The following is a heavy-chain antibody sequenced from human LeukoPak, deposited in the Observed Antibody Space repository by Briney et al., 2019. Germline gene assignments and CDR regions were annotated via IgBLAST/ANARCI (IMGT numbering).Heavy chain of an antibody. V-gene: IGHV4-34*01. CDR2: INHSGST. CDR1: GGSFSGYY. Sequence: SETLSLTCAVYGGSFSGYYWSWLRQPPGKGLQGIGEINHSGSTNYNHSLNSVTTISVDTSKNQFSLKLSSVPAADTAVYYCARGRYNWNVIYYFDYWGQGTLVSVSS. CDR3: ARGRYNWNVIYYFDY. J-gene: IGHJ4*02. D-gene: IGHD1-20*01.